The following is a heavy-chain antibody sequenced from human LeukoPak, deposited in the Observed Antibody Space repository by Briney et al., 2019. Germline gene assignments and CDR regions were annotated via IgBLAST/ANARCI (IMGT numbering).Heavy chain of an antibody. J-gene: IGHJ4*02. D-gene: IGHD6-6*01. Sequence: PGGSLRLSCAASGFTFSSYAMNWVRQAPGKGLEWVSYISDNGRTIYYAASVKGRFTISRDNAKNSLYLQMNSLRAEDTAVYYCAKGRVLAARPATFDYWGQGTLVTVSS. CDR1: GFTFSSYA. CDR2: ISDNGRTI. V-gene: IGHV3-48*04. CDR3: AKGRVLAARPATFDY.